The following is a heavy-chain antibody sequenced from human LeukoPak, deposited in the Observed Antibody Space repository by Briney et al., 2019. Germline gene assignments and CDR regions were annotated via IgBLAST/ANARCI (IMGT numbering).Heavy chain of an antibody. Sequence: PGGSLRLSCAASGFTFSSYAMSWVRQAPGKGLEWVSTITGGGSTTYYADSVKGRFTISRDNSKNTLYLQMNSLRAEDTAVYYCAKVKEYCSGGSCYLNYYFDYWGQGTLVTVSS. CDR3: AKVKEYCSGGSCYLNYYFDY. CDR1: GFTFSSYA. D-gene: IGHD2-15*01. V-gene: IGHV3-23*01. J-gene: IGHJ4*02. CDR2: ITGGGSTT.